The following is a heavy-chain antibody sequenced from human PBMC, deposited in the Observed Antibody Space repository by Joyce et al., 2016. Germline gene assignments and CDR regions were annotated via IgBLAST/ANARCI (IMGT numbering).Heavy chain of an antibody. D-gene: IGHD6-13*01. J-gene: IGHJ3*02. Sequence: QVQLVQSGAEVKKPGSSVKVSCKASGATFSNYAISWGRQAPGQGLEWMGGIIPIFGTTNYAQKFQGRVTITADESTSTAYMELSRLRSEDTAVYYCARGARAAAGTFDAYDIWGQGTMVTVS. CDR2: IIPIFGTT. CDR1: GATFSNYA. CDR3: ARGARAAAGTFDAYDI. V-gene: IGHV1-69*19.